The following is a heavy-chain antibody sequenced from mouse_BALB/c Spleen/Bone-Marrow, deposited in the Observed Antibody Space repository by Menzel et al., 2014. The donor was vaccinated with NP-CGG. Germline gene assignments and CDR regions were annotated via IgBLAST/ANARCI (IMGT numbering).Heavy chain of an antibody. J-gene: IGHJ1*01. D-gene: IGHD2-14*01. Sequence: SGAELVKPGASVKLSCTASGFNIKDTYLHWVKQRPEQGLDWIGRIDPAIFTKYDPKFQGKATITADTSSNTAYLHLSSLTSEDTAVYYCASYRYGWYFDVWGAGTRSPSPQ. CDR3: ASYRYGWYFDV. CDR1: GFNIKDTY. V-gene: IGHV14-3*02. CDR2: IDPAIFT.